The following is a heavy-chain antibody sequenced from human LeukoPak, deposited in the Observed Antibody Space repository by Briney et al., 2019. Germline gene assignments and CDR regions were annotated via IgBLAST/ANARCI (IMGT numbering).Heavy chain of an antibody. CDR2: IKKDGSEK. Sequence: PGGSLRLSCAASGFMFSSNWMAWIRQAPGKGLEWVAIIKKDGSEKYYVDSMKGRFTISRDNAKNSLFLQMNSLRAEDTAIYYCTTDTWYSAGHWGQGTLVTVSS. CDR3: TTDTWYSAGH. D-gene: IGHD2-15*01. CDR1: GFMFSSNW. J-gene: IGHJ4*02. V-gene: IGHV3-7*03.